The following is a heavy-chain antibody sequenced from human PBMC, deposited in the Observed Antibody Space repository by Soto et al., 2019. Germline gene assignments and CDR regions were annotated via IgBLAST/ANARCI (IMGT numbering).Heavy chain of an antibody. Sequence: SDTLSLTCAVSGGSISTYYWSWIRQPPGKGLEWIGYIYYNGRTNYNPSLESRVTISLDTSKSQVSLKLSSVSAADTAVYYCARDGSGYDFWSGPYFFDYWGPGTLVTVSS. J-gene: IGHJ4*02. CDR1: GGSISTYY. CDR2: IYYNGRT. D-gene: IGHD3-3*01. V-gene: IGHV4-59*01. CDR3: ARDGSGYDFWSGPYFFDY.